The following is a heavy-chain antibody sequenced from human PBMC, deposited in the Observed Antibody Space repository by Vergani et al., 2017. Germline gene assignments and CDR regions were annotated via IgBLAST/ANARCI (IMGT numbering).Heavy chain of an antibody. CDR2: IIPIFGTA. D-gene: IGHD6-13*01. CDR1: GGTFSSYA. V-gene: IGHV1-69*13. J-gene: IGHJ6*02. Sequence: QVQLVQSGAEVKKPGSSVKVSCKASGGTFSSYAISWVRQAPGQGLEWMGRIIPIFGTANYAQKFQGRVTITADESTSTAYMELSSLRSEATAVYYCARTVRQQLLYYYYGMDGWGQGTTVTVSS. CDR3: ARTVRQQLLYYYYGMDG.